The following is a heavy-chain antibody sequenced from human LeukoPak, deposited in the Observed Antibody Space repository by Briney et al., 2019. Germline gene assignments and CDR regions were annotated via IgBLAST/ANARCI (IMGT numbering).Heavy chain of an antibody. Sequence: KPSETLSLTCTVSGGSISIYYWSWIRQPPGKGLEWIGYIYNSGNTNYNPSFKSRLTISEDTPKNRFSLKLSSVTAADTAVYYCVRDRELNYWGQGTLVTVSS. V-gene: IGHV4-59*01. CDR1: GGSISIYY. D-gene: IGHD3-10*01. J-gene: IGHJ4*02. CDR2: IYNSGNT. CDR3: VRDRELNY.